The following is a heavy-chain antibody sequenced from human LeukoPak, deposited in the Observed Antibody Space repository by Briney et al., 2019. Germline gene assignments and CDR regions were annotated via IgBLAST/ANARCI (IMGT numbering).Heavy chain of an antibody. CDR3: AKGRGYIVVVTGDYFDY. J-gene: IGHJ4*02. V-gene: IGHV3-23*01. D-gene: IGHD2-21*02. CDR1: GFTFSSYA. Sequence: GGSLRLSCAASGFTFSSYAMSWVRQAPGKGLEWVSAISGSGGSTYYADSVKGRFTISRDNSKTTLYLQMNSLRAEDTAVYYCAKGRGYIVVVTGDYFDYWGQGTLVTVSS. CDR2: ISGSGGST.